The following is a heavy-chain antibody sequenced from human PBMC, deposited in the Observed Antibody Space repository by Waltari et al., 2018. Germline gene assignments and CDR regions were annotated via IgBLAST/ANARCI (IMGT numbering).Heavy chain of an antibody. J-gene: IGHJ6*02. CDR3: ARAPLHYDFWSGYYGYYYGMDV. V-gene: IGHV4-59*01. CDR2: T. Sequence: TNYNPSLKSRVTISVDTSKNQFSLKLSSVTAADTAVYYCARAPLHYDFWSGYYGYYYGMDVWGQGTTVTVSS. D-gene: IGHD3-3*01.